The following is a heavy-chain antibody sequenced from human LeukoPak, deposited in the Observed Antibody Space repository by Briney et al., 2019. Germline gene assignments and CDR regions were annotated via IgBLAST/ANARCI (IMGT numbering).Heavy chain of an antibody. Sequence: SETLSLTCAVSGAFISNGGYSWNWIRQPPGKGLEWIGYIYHTGTTYYNSSLASRVTISVDTSKNQFSLKLTSVTVADTAVYYCARVRPGGHFDYWGQGTLVTVSS. CDR2: IYHTGTT. CDR3: ARVRPGGHFDY. J-gene: IGHJ4*02. D-gene: IGHD3-16*01. V-gene: IGHV4-30-2*01. CDR1: GAFISNGGYS.